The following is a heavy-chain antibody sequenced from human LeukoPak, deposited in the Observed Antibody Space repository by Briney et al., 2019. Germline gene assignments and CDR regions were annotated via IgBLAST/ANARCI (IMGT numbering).Heavy chain of an antibody. CDR2: IYSDNT. J-gene: IGHJ4*02. Sequence: GGSLRLSCAVSGFTVSSNSMSWVRQAPGKGLEWVSFIYSDNTHYSDSVKGRFTISRDNSKNTLYLQMNSLRAEDTAVYYCARRAGAYSHPYDYWGQGTLVTVSS. CDR1: GFTVSSNS. D-gene: IGHD4/OR15-4a*01. V-gene: IGHV3-53*01. CDR3: ARRAGAYSHPYDY.